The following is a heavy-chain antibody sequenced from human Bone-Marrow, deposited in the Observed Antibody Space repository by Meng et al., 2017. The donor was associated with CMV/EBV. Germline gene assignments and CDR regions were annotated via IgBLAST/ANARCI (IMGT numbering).Heavy chain of an antibody. Sequence: GGSLRLSCAASGFTFSSYSMNWVRQAPGKGLEWVSSISSSSSYIYYADSVKGRFTISRDNAKNSLYLQMNSLRAEDTAVYYCARRRGGGYQLLYNFLMDYWGQGTLVAVSS. D-gene: IGHD2-2*02. CDR2: ISSSSSYI. CDR3: ARRRGGGYQLLYNFLMDY. CDR1: GFTFSSYS. V-gene: IGHV3-21*01. J-gene: IGHJ4*02.